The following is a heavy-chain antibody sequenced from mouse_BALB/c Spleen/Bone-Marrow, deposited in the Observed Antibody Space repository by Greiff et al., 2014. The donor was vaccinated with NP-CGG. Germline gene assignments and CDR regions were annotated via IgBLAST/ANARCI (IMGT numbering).Heavy chain of an antibody. CDR3: TTLARNNFDY. V-gene: IGHV1-5*01. D-gene: IGHD3-1*01. Sequence: EVQLQQSGTVLARPGAAVKMSCKASGYTFSNYWMHWIKQRPGQGLEWIGTIYPGNSDTTYNQKFKGKAELTAVTSTSTAYMELISLTNEDSAVYYCTTLARNNFDYWGQGTTLTVSS. CDR1: GYTFSNYW. J-gene: IGHJ2*01. CDR2: IYPGNSDT.